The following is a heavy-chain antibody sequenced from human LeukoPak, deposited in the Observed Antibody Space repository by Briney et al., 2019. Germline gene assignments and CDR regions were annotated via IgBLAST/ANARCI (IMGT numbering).Heavy chain of an antibody. J-gene: IGHJ4*02. V-gene: IGHV3-21*01. CDR1: GFTFSSYS. CDR3: ARDSGSYYEGGDLDY. D-gene: IGHD1-26*01. CDR2: ISSSSSYI. Sequence: PAGSLRLSCAASGFTFSSYSMNWVRQAPGKGLEWVSSISSSSSYIYYADSVKGRFTIFRDNAKNSLYLQMNSLRAEDTAVYYCARDSGSYYEGGDLDYWGQRTLVTVSS.